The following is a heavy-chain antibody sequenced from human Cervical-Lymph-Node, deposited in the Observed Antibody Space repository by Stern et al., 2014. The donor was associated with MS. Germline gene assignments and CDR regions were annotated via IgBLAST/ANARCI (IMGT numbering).Heavy chain of an antibody. CDR2: IIPNIGTA. CDR3: ALGGFGHYFEY. CDR1: GGTFSRSD. V-gene: IGHV1-69*01. Sequence: VQLVQSWAELQKPGSSVTVSFRASGGTFSRSDISWVRQAPGQGLEWMGGIIPNIGTANYAQKYQGRVTITADESTSTAYMELSSLRSEDTAIYYCALGGFGHYFEYWGQGTLVTVSS. J-gene: IGHJ4*02. D-gene: IGHD3-10*01.